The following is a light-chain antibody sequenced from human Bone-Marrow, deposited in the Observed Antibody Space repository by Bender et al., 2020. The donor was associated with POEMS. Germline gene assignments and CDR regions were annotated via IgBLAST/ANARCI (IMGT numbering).Light chain of an antibody. Sequence: QSALTQPASVSGSPGQSITISCTGTRHDIGGYNYVSWYQQHPGKAPKLVIYDVTNRPSGISDRFSGSKSGNTASLTISGLQPEDEADFYCYSYTSSSTEVFGGGTKLTVL. CDR3: YSYTSSSTEV. CDR2: DVT. J-gene: IGLJ3*02. V-gene: IGLV2-14*03. CDR1: RHDIGGYNY.